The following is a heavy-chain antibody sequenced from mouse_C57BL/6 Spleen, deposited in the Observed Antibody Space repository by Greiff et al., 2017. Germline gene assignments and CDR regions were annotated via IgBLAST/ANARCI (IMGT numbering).Heavy chain of an antibody. V-gene: IGHV1-9*01. Sequence: QVQLKQSGAELMKPGASVKLSCKATGYTFTGYWIEWVKQRPGHGLEWIGENLPGSGSTNYNEKFKGKATFTADTSSNTAYMQLSSLTTEYSDIDDSARKHHYYGSGVDYWGQGTTLKVSS. CDR1: GYTFTGYW. D-gene: IGHD1-1*01. J-gene: IGHJ2*01. CDR3: ARKHHYYGSGVDY. CDR2: NLPGSGST.